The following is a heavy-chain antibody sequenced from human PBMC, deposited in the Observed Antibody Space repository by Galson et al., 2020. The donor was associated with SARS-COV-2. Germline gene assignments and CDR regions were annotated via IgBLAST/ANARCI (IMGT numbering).Heavy chain of an antibody. CDR2: IKQDGSEK. CDR3: ATLRYFDWYLDY. Sequence: GESLKISCAASGFTFSSYWMSWVRQAPGKGLEWVANIKQDGSEKYYVDSVKGRFTISRDNAKNSLYLQMNSLRAEDTAVYYCATLRYFDWYLDYWGQGTLVTVS. CDR1: GFTFSSYW. V-gene: IGHV3-7*01. D-gene: IGHD3-9*01. J-gene: IGHJ4*02.